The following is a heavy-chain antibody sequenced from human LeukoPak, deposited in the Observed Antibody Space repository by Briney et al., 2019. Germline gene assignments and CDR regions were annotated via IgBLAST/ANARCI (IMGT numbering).Heavy chain of an antibody. Sequence: ASVKVSCKASGYTFTSYDINWVRQATGQGLEWMGWMNPNSGNTGYAQKFQGRVTMTRNTSISTAYMELSSLRSEDTAVYYCGRARQPDHDAFDIWGQGTMVTVSS. CDR2: MNPNSGNT. V-gene: IGHV1-8*01. J-gene: IGHJ3*02. CDR1: GYTFTSYD. D-gene: IGHD1-1*01. CDR3: GRARQPDHDAFDI.